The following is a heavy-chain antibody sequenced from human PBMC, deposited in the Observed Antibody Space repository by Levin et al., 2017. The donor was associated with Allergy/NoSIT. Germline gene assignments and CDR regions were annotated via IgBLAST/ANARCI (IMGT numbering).Heavy chain of an antibody. D-gene: IGHD3-9*01. Sequence: PSQTLSLTCAVSCGSISTANWWSWIRQPPGKGLEWIGEIYRSGDTNHNPSLRSRVTMSVDKSKNHFSLKLSSVTAADTAVYYCATVEGLFCSGVSCSYSFHYWGQGALVTVSS. V-gene: IGHV4-4*02. J-gene: IGHJ4*02. CDR2: IYRSGDT. CDR1: CGSISTANW. CDR3: ATVEGLFCSGVSCSYSFHY.